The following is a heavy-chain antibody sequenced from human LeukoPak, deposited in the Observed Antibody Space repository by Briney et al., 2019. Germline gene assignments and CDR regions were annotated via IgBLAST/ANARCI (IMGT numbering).Heavy chain of an antibody. D-gene: IGHD3-22*01. J-gene: IGHJ4*02. CDR3: ARGLSTFSYDSSGYYFEPHYFDY. CDR2: ISDSSGFT. Sequence: PGGSLRLSCAASGFTFSDYYMTWIRRAPGKGLEWVSYISDSSGFTNYADSVEGRFTISRDNAKNSLYLQMSSLRAGDTAVYYCARGLSTFSYDSSGYYFEPHYFDYWGQGTLVTVSS. V-gene: IGHV3-11*06. CDR1: GFTFSDYY.